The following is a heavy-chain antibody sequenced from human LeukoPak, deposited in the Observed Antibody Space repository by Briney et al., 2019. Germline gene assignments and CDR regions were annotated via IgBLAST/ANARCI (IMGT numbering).Heavy chain of an antibody. CDR2: IYSDGRI. V-gene: IGHV3-53*01. CDR1: GFTVSSNY. Sequence: GGSLRLSCGASGFTVSSNYMSWVRQAPGKGLEWVSVIYSDGRIHYADSVKGRFTISRDDSKNTLYLQMNSLRAEDTAVYYCARESGYSYGLAGFFDYGGQGTLVTGYS. CDR3: ARESGYSYGLAGFFDY. J-gene: IGHJ4*02. D-gene: IGHD5-18*01.